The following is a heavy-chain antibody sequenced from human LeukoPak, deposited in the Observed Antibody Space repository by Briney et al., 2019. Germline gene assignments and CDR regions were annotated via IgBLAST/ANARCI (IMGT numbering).Heavy chain of an antibody. CDR3: ARATPPYGYSNYVAFDY. D-gene: IGHD4-11*01. CDR1: GFTFSNYW. CDR2: IKEDGSEK. J-gene: IGHJ4*02. Sequence: GGSLRLSCAASGFTFSNYWMSWVRQAPGKGLEWVATIKEDGSEKYYADSVKGRFTISRDNSKNTLYLQMNSLRAEDTAVYYCARATPPYGYSNYVAFDYWGQGTLVTVSS. V-gene: IGHV3-7*01.